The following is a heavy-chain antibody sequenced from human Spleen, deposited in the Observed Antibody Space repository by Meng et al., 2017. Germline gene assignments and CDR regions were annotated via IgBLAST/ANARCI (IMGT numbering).Heavy chain of an antibody. Sequence: SETLSLTCTVSGASISSSSYSWGWLRQPPGKGLEWIGNIYNSATTSYNPSLKSRVTISVDTSKNQFSVKLSSVTAADTAVYYCAREVWFGELYNWFDPWGQGTLVTVSS. CDR2: IYNSATT. J-gene: IGHJ5*02. CDR1: GASISSSSYS. CDR3: AREVWFGELYNWFDP. V-gene: IGHV4-39*07. D-gene: IGHD3-10*01.